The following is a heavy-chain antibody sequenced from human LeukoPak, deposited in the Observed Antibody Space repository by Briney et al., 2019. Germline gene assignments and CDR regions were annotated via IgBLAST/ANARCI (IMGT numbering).Heavy chain of an antibody. Sequence: ASVKVSCKASGYTFAGYNIHWVRQAPGQGLEWMAWINPNSGETAYAQNFQGRVAATSDTSISTAYMELSGLTSDDTAVYFCAREKTTVKGYFDSWGQGTLVTAPS. CDR2: INPNSGET. CDR3: AREKTTVKGYFDS. CDR1: GYTFAGYN. J-gene: IGHJ4*02. D-gene: IGHD4-11*01. V-gene: IGHV1-2*02.